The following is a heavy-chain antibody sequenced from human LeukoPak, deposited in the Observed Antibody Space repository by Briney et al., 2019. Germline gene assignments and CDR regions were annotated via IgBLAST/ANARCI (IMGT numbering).Heavy chain of an antibody. CDR1: GRSISSYL. V-gene: IGHV4-4*07. J-gene: IGHJ4*02. Sequence: SETLSLTCTVPGRSISSYLWSWIRQPAGKELEWIGRVYTSGSTNYNTSLKSRVTMSVDTSKNQFSLKLRSVTAADTAVYYCARVAEGSGRYFPDYWGQGTLVTVSS. CDR2: VYTSGST. CDR3: ARVAEGSGRYFPDY. D-gene: IGHD3-10*01.